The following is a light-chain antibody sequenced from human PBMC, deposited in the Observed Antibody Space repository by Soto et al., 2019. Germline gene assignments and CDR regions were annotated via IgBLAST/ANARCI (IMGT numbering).Light chain of an antibody. CDR1: QSLVYSDGTTY. CDR3: QQSHSFPLT. CDR2: GAS. Sequence: DVVMTQSPLSLPVTLGQPASISCRSSQSLVYSDGTTYLNWFQQKPGKAPKSLIRGASSLQPGVPSRFSGSGSGTDFTLTITSLQPEDFATYYCQQSHSFPLTFGGGTKVDI. V-gene: IGKV2D-30*01. J-gene: IGKJ4*01.